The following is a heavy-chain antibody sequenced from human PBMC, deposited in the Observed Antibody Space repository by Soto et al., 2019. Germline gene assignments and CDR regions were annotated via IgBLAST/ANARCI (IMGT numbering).Heavy chain of an antibody. CDR3: ARRGYGPGFPYYYGMDV. J-gene: IGHJ6*02. Sequence: PSGTLSLSCTIDGLTNTSWSWSWIQDPPGKGLEWIGYIYYSGSTNCNPSLKSRVTISVDTSKNQFSLKLSSVTAADTAVYYCARRGYGPGFPYYYGMDVWGQGTTVT. D-gene: IGHD3-10*01. CDR1: GLTNTSWS. V-gene: IGHV4-59*08. CDR2: IYYSGST.